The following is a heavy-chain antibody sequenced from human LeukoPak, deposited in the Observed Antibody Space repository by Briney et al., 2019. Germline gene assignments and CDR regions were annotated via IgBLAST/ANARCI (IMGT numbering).Heavy chain of an antibody. CDR1: GFTFSSYG. D-gene: IGHD2-2*01. V-gene: IGHV3-23*01. Sequence: GGSLRLSCAASGFTFSSYGMSWVRQAPGKGLEWVSAISGSGGSTYYADSVKGRFTISRDNSKNTLYLQMNSLRAEDTAVYYCAKAGRKPFIVVVPAAIGRAYFDYWGQGTLVTVSS. J-gene: IGHJ4*02. CDR2: ISGSGGST. CDR3: AKAGRKPFIVVVPAAIGRAYFDY.